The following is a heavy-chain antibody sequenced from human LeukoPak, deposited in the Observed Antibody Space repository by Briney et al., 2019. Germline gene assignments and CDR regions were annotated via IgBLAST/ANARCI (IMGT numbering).Heavy chain of an antibody. CDR2: INHSGST. CDR1: GGSFSGYY. Sequence: SETLSLTCAVYGGSFSGYYWSWIRQPPGKGLEWIGEINHSGSTNYNPSLKSRVTISVDTSKNQFSLKLSSVTAADTAVYYCARGSSGSYGFYYYYGMDVWGQGTTVTVSS. V-gene: IGHV4-34*01. D-gene: IGHD1-26*01. CDR3: ARGSSGSYGFYYYYGMDV. J-gene: IGHJ6*02.